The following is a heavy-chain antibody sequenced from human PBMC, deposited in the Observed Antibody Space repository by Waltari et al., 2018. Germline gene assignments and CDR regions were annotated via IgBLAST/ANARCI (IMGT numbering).Heavy chain of an antibody. CDR2: ISSTGSTI. J-gene: IGHJ5*01. V-gene: IGHV3-48*01. Sequence: EVQLVESGGGLVQPGGSLRLSCAASGFTFTNSGMNWVRQAPGKGLEWVSYISSTGSTIYYRDSVKGRFTISRDDAKNSLYLQMNSLRAEDTALYYCARRFDSWGQGTLVTVSS. CDR1: GFTFTNSG. CDR3: ARRFDS.